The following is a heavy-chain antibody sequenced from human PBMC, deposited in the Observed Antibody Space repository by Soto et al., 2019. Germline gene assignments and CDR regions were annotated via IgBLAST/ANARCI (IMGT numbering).Heavy chain of an antibody. Sequence: GGSLRLSCAASGFTFSSYAMSWVRQAPGKGLEWVSAISGSGGSTYYADSVKGRFTISRDNSKNTLYLQMNSLRAEDTAVYYCAKPAPQDLGYCSGGSCPFDYWGQGTLVTVSS. J-gene: IGHJ4*02. CDR3: AKPAPQDLGYCSGGSCPFDY. D-gene: IGHD2-15*01. CDR1: GFTFSSYA. CDR2: ISGSGGST. V-gene: IGHV3-23*01.